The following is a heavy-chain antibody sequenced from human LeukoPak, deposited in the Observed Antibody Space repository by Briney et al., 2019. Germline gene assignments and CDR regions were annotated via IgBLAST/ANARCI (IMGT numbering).Heavy chain of an antibody. CDR2: IIPILGIA. J-gene: IGHJ5*02. CDR1: GGTFSSYA. Sequence: ASVKVSCKASGGTFSSYAISWVRQAPGQGLEWMGRIIPILGIANYAQKFQGRVTITADKSTSTAYMELSSLRSEDTAVYYCAREECSGGCCYSGFDPWGQGTLVTVSS. V-gene: IGHV1-69*04. CDR3: AREECSGGCCYSGFDP. D-gene: IGHD2-15*01.